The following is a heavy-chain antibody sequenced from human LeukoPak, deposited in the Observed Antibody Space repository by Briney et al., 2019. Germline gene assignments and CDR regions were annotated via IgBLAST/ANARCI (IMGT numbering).Heavy chain of an antibody. J-gene: IGHJ4*02. D-gene: IGHD3-10*01. V-gene: IGHV1-18*01. CDR3: ATTYYYGSGSYYNSYYFDY. CDR1: GYTFTSYG. Sequence: ASVKVSCKASGYTFTSYGISWVRQAPGQGLEWIGWISAYNGNTNYAQKLQGRVTMTTDTSTSTAYMELRSLRSDDTAVYYCATTYYYGSGSYYNSYYFDYWGQGTLVTVSS. CDR2: ISAYNGNT.